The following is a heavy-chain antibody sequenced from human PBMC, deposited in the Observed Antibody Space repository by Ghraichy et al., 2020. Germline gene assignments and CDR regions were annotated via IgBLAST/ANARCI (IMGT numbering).Heavy chain of an antibody. D-gene: IGHD1-1*01. J-gene: IGHJ4*02. CDR1: GGSISTYY. CDR3: ARHRAGIRYNFDY. CDR2: IYSSGSA. Sequence: SETLSLTCTVSGGSISTYYWSWIRQPTGKGLEWIGYIYSSGSANCNPSLKSRVTLSIDTSKNQFSLNLSSVTAADTAVYFCARHRAGIRYNFDYWGQGTLVTVSS. V-gene: IGHV4-59*08.